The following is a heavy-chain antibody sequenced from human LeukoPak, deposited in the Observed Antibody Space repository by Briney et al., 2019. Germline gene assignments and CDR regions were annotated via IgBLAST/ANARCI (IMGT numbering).Heavy chain of an antibody. Sequence: SETLSLTCTVSGGSISSGSYYWRWIWQPAGKGLEWIGRIYTSGSTNYNPSLKSRVTISVDTSKNQFSLKLSSVTAADTAVYYCATLSGKTSEVDYWGQGTLVTVSS. V-gene: IGHV4-61*02. D-gene: IGHD3-10*01. CDR2: IYTSGST. CDR1: GGSISSGSYY. J-gene: IGHJ4*02. CDR3: ATLSGKTSEVDY.